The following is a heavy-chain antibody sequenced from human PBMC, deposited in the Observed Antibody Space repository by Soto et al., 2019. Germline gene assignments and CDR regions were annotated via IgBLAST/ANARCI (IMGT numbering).Heavy chain of an antibody. CDR3: ARDPVAGTYFDY. CDR2: INAYNGNT. V-gene: IGHV1-18*01. J-gene: IGHJ4*02. D-gene: IGHD6-19*01. CDR1: GYTFTTYG. Sequence: ASVKVSCKASGYTFTTYGISWVRQAPGQELEWMGWINAYNGNTNYAQKLQGRVTMTTDTSTSTAYMELRSLRSDDTAVYYCARDPVAGTYFDYWGQGTLVTSPQ.